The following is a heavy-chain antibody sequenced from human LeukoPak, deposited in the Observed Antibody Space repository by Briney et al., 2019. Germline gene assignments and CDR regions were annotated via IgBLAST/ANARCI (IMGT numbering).Heavy chain of an antibody. CDR1: GYTFTSYG. CDR3: ARVLPVCSSTSCYMYYFDY. V-gene: IGHV1-18*01. J-gene: IGHJ4*02. Sequence: ASVKVSCKASGYTFTSYGISWVRQAPGQGLEWMGWISAYNGNTNYAQKLQGRVTMTTDTSTSIAYMELRSLRSDDTAVYYCARVLPVCSSTSCYMYYFDYWGQGTLVTVSS. CDR2: ISAYNGNT. D-gene: IGHD2-2*02.